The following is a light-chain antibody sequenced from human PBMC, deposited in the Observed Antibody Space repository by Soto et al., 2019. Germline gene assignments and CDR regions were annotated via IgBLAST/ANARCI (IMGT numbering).Light chain of an antibody. J-gene: IGKJ1*01. V-gene: IGKV3-20*01. CDR1: QSVSSRF. CDR2: GAS. Sequence: EIVLTQSPGSLSLSPGERATLSCRASQSVSSRFFAWYQQKPGQAPRLLIFGASVRATGIPDRFSGSGSGTDFTLTISRLEPEDFAVYYCHQYDSSLMFGQGTKVEIK. CDR3: HQYDSSLM.